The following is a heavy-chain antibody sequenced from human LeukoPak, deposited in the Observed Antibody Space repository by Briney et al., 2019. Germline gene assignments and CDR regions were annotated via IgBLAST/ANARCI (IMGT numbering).Heavy chain of an antibody. Sequence: SETLSLTCIVSGGSVKSPDSYGSWIRQPPGKGLEWIGNVYYIGTASYNSSLKSRVTISVDTSKNQFSLEMTSVTAADTAVYYCARNTSSSPWFDPWGQGTLVTVSS. J-gene: IGHJ5*02. D-gene: IGHD6-6*01. CDR2: VYYIGTA. V-gene: IGHV4-61*08. CDR1: GGSVKSPDSY. CDR3: ARNTSSSPWFDP.